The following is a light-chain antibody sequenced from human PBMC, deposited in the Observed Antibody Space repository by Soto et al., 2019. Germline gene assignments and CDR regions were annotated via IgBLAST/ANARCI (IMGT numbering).Light chain of an antibody. CDR2: NAS. CDR1: QSISSW. CDR3: QQYNSYPRT. V-gene: IGKV1-5*01. Sequence: DIKMTQAPSTLSATVGERVTRTDRASQSISSWLAWYQQKPGKAPKLLIYNASSLESGVPSRFSGSGSGTEFTLTISSLQPDDFATYYCQQYNSYPRTFGQGTKVDIK. J-gene: IGKJ1*01.